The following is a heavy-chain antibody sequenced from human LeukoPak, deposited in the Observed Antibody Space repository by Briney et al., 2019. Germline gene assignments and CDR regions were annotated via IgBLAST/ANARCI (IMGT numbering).Heavy chain of an antibody. CDR1: GFTFSTTA. CDR3: ASRIVGTTFDN. J-gene: IGHJ4*02. V-gene: IGHV3-23*01. CDR2: ISGTTGNT. D-gene: IGHD1-26*01. Sequence: GGSLRLSCAASGFTFSTTAMTWVRQAPGKGLEWVSGISGTTGNTYYADSVKGRFTISRDSSKSALYLQMNSLRAEDTAIYYCASRIVGTTFDNWGQGTLVTVSS.